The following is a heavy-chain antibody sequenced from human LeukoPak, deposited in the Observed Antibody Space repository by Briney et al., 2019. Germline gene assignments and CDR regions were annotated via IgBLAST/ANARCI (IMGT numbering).Heavy chain of an antibody. D-gene: IGHD2-2*01. CDR1: GFTFSTYP. CDR2: IRFDGITQ. V-gene: IGHV3-30*04. CDR3: ATSGPGFDY. J-gene: IGHJ4*02. Sequence: PGGSLRLSCAASGFTFSTYPMHWVRQIPGKGLEWVAFIRFDGITQYYADSVKGRFTISRDNSKTTLYLQMNSLRAEDTAVYYCATSGPGFDYWGQGTLVTVSS.